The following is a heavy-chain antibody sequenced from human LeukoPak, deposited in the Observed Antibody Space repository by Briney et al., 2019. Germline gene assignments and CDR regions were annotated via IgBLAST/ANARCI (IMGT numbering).Heavy chain of an antibody. CDR3: AGYGGNRFDY. V-gene: IGHV4-61*02. Sequence: SETLSLTCTVSGGSISSGSYYWSWIRQPPGKGLEWIGRIYTSGSTNYNPSLKSRVTISVDTSKNQFSLKLSSVTAADTAVYYCAGYGGNRFDYWGQGTLVTVSS. J-gene: IGHJ4*02. CDR2: IYTSGST. CDR1: GGSISSGSYY. D-gene: IGHD4-23*01.